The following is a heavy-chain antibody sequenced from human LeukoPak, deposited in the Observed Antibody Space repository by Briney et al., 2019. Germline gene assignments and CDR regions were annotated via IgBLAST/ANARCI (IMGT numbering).Heavy chain of an antibody. V-gene: IGHV3-30-3*01. J-gene: IGHJ4*02. Sequence: GRSLRLSCAASGFTFSSYAMHWVRQAPGKGLKWVAVISYDGSNKYYADSVKGRFTISRDNSKNTLYLQMNSLRAEDTAVYYCAGSVMVAAPFDYWGQGTLVTVSS. CDR1: GFTFSSYA. CDR3: AGSVMVAAPFDY. CDR2: ISYDGSNK. D-gene: IGHD2-15*01.